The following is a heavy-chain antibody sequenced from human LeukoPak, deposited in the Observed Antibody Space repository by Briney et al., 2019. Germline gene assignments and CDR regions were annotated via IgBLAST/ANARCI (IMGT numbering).Heavy chain of an antibody. V-gene: IGHV4-59*01. D-gene: IGHD2-21*01. J-gene: IGHJ4*02. Sequence: SGTLSLTCTVSGGSISSYYWSWIRQPPGKGLEWIGYIYYSGSTNYNPSLKSRVTISVDTSKNQFSLKLSSVTAADTAVYYCARGSVAVMLGYWGQGTLVTVSS. CDR2: IYYSGST. CDR3: ARGSVAVMLGY. CDR1: GGSISSYY.